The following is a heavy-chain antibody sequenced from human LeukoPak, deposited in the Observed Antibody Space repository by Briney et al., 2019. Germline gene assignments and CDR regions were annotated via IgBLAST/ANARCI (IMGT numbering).Heavy chain of an antibody. Sequence: SETLSLTCTVSGGSISTDHWNWIRQPAGKGLEWIRRIYISGSTNYNPSLKSRVTVSVDTSKNLFSLNLRSVTAADTAVYYCAREGAARPGFDYWGQGTLVTVSS. CDR1: GGSISTDH. CDR2: IYISGST. J-gene: IGHJ4*02. V-gene: IGHV4-4*07. D-gene: IGHD6-6*01. CDR3: AREGAARPGFDY.